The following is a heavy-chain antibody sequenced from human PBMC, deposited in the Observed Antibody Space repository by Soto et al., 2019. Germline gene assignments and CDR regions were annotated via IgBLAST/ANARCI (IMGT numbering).Heavy chain of an antibody. CDR1: GGSVSRTTYY. J-gene: IGHJ4*02. V-gene: IGHV4-39*02. D-gene: IGHD6-19*01. Sequence: QLQLQESGPGLGKPSETLSLSCTVSGGSVSRTTYYWGWIRQSPANGLAWIGYICSSGSNYYNPSLKRRLTISVDTSKSLFSLKMTSVTASDTGVYYCARLSSSGWIGRGYFDYWGQGVLVTVSS. CDR2: ICSSGSN. CDR3: ARLSSSGWIGRGYFDY.